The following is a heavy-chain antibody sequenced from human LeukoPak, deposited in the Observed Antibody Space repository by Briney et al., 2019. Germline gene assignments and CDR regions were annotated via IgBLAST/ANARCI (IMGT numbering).Heavy chain of an antibody. Sequence: GGSLRLSCAASGVTFSSYGMNWVRQAPGKGLEWVSAISGSAVNTYYADSVKGRFTISRDNSKNTLYLQMSSLRVEDTAVYYWAKEAGSSRPYDYWGRGTLVTVSS. V-gene: IGHV3-23*01. D-gene: IGHD1-26*01. CDR2: ISGSAVNT. CDR3: AKEAGSSRPYDY. CDR1: GVTFSSYG. J-gene: IGHJ4*02.